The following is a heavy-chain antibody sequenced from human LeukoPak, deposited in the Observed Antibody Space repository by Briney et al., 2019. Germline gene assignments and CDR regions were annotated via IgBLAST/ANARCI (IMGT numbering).Heavy chain of an antibody. CDR3: ARLSAAVHLGAFDL. V-gene: IGHV4-4*09. J-gene: IGHJ3*01. CDR2: IHTSGSN. CDR1: GVSISPYY. Sequence: PSETLSLTCAVSGVSISPYYWAWIRQPPGKGLEWIGYIHTSGSNNQYPSLKSRVTISVDKSKNHFSLRLTSVTAADTSVYYCARLSAAVHLGAFDLWGQGTMVTVSS. D-gene: IGHD3-3*01.